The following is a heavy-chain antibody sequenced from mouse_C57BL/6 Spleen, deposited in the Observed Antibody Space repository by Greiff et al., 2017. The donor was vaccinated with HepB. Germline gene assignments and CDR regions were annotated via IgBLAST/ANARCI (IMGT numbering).Heavy chain of an antibody. CDR3: AKSGWCHEAMEY. Sequence: QVQLQQSGAELVRPGASVKLSCKASGYTFTDYYINWVKQRPGQGLEWIARIYPGSGNTYYNEKFKGKATLTAEKSSSTAYMQLSSLTSEDSAVYFCAKSGWCHEAMEYWGEGTSVTASS. D-gene: IGHD1-1*02. J-gene: IGHJ4*01. CDR1: GYTFTDYY. CDR2: IYPGSGNT. V-gene: IGHV1-76*01.